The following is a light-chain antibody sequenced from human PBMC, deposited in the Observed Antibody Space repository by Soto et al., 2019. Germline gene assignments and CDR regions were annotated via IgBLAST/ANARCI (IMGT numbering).Light chain of an antibody. CDR1: QSLSKS. J-gene: IGKJ1*01. V-gene: IGKV3-11*01. Sequence: EIVLTQSPATLSLSPGERATLPCRASQSLSKSLVWYQQKPGQAPRLLIDGASNRATGIPARFSGSGSGTVFTLTIGSLEPEDSAVYYCQQRKHWPPITFGQGTKVDIK. CDR2: GAS. CDR3: QQRKHWPPIT.